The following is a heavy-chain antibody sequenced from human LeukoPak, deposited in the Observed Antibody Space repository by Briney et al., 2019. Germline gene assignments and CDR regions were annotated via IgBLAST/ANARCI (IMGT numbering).Heavy chain of an antibody. V-gene: IGHV3-30-3*01. CDR3: ARDPPIAVAGPGNFQH. Sequence: GRSLRLSCAASGFTFSSYAMHWVRQAPGKGLEWVAVISYDGSNKYYADSVKGRFTISRDNSKNTLYLQMNSLRAEDTAVYYCARDPPIAVAGPGNFQHWGQGTLVTVSS. CDR2: ISYDGSNK. CDR1: GFTFSSYA. J-gene: IGHJ1*01. D-gene: IGHD6-19*01.